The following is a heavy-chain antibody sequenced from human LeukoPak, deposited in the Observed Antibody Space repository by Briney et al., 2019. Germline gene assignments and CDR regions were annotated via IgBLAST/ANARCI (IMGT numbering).Heavy chain of an antibody. D-gene: IGHD3/OR15-3a*01. Sequence: ASVKVSCKTSGFTFTGYYFHWMRQAPGQGLEWMGWIDAYSGSTDYAQKFQGGVTITRATSPTTANMEVSSLTSAAPAVYYFAKCLFWAGYYFFDFWGQGTLVTVSS. CDR2: IDAYSGST. CDR3: AKCLFWAGYYFFDF. V-gene: IGHV1-2*02. CDR1: GFTFTGYY. J-gene: IGHJ4*02.